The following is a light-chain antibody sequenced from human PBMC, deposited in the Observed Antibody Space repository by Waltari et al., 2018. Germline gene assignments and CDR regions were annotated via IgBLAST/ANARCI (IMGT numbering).Light chain of an antibody. Sequence: DIQMTQSPSSLSAAVGDSVTITCRASQSISGNLNWYQQKPGKAPRLRIYATSSLQSGVPSRLSGSGSATDFTLTISSLQPEDFATYYCQQSYSTPPWTFGQGTKVEIK. CDR1: QSISGN. CDR2: ATS. V-gene: IGKV1-39*01. J-gene: IGKJ1*01. CDR3: QQSYSTPPWT.